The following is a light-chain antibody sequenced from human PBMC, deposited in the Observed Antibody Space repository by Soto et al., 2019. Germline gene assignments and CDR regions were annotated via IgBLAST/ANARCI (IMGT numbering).Light chain of an antibody. CDR1: SSDVGGYNS. CDR3: SSYAGSKSLV. Sequence: QSALNQPPSASGSPGQSVTISCTGTSSDVGGYNSVAWYQQHPGKAPKLMIYEVTKRPSGVPDRFSGSKSGNTASLTVSGLQAEDEADYYCSSYAGSKSLVFGGGTKLTVL. CDR2: EVT. J-gene: IGLJ3*02. V-gene: IGLV2-8*01.